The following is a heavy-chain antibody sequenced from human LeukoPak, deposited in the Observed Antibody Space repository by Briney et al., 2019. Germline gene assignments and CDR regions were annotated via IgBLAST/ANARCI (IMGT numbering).Heavy chain of an antibody. CDR1: GDSVSSNSAA. J-gene: IGHJ6*02. Sequence: SQTLSLACVISGDSVSSNSAAWNWIRQSPSRGLEWLGRTYYRSKWYNDYAVSAKSRITISPDASKNQFSLQLNSVTPEDTAVYYCAREGLVGAARNGMDVWGQGTTVTVSS. CDR3: AREGLVGAARNGMDV. V-gene: IGHV6-1*01. D-gene: IGHD1-26*01. CDR2: TYYRSKWYN.